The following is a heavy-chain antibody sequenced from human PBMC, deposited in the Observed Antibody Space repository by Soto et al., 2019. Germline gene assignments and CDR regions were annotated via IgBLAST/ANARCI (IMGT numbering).Heavy chain of an antibody. CDR2: ISAYNGNT. V-gene: IGHV1-18*01. D-gene: IGHD3-22*01. J-gene: IGHJ3*02. Sequence: QVQLVQSGAEVKKPGASVKVSCKASGYTFTSYGISWVRQAPGQGLEWMGWISAYNGNTNYAQKRQGRVTMTTDTSTSTAYMELRSLRSDDTAVYYCARAPRPDYYDSSGLDAFDIWGQGTMVTVSS. CDR3: ARAPRPDYYDSSGLDAFDI. CDR1: GYTFTSYG.